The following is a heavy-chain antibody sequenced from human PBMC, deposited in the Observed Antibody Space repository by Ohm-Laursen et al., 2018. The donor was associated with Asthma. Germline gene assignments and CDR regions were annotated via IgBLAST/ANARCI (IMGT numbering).Heavy chain of an antibody. CDR2: IWYGGSNK. CDR1: GFTFTSYD. V-gene: IGHV3-30*18. D-gene: IGHD3-22*01. CDR3: AKDVDYYDSSGYCDY. Sequence: SLRLSCTASGFTFTSYDMYWVRQAPGKGLEFVAVIWYGGSNKYYADSVKGRFTISRDIAKNTLYLEMNSLRAEDTAVYYCAKDVDYYDSSGYCDYWGQGTLVTVSS. J-gene: IGHJ4*02.